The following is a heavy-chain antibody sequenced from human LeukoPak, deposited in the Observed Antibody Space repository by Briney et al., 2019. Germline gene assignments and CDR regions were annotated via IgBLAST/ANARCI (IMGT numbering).Heavy chain of an antibody. V-gene: IGHV3-23*01. CDR3: AKLSGTYGTTSRVLDS. Sequence: GGSLRLSCAASGFTFTTYAIMWVRQAPGKALEWVSAISGSGADIYYADSVKGRFAISRDNSKNTLYLQMNSRRAEDTAVYYCAKLSGTYGTTSRVLDSWGQGTLVTVSS. CDR1: GFTFTTYA. D-gene: IGHD1-1*01. CDR2: ISGSGADI. J-gene: IGHJ4*02.